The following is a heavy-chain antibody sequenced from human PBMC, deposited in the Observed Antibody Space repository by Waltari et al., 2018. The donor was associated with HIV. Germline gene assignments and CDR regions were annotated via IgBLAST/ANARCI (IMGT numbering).Heavy chain of an antibody. Sequence: EVHLLESGGGSVQPGESLRLSCVGSGFSFSSFAMTWVRQAAGKGLGGVGSHTGSSSDVFYAASVRGRFTISRDNSEKTLFLQMNSLGAEDTASYFCATSWRYCGSGRCFYPFEYWGPGTLVTVSS. D-gene: IGHD2-2*01. J-gene: IGHJ4*02. V-gene: IGHV3-23*01. CDR2: HTGSSSDV. CDR1: GFSFSSFA. CDR3: ATSWRYCGSGRCFYPFEY.